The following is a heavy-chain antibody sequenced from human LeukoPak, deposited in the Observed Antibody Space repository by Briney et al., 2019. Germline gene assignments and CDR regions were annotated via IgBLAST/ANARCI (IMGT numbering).Heavy chain of an antibody. CDR1: GGTFSSYD. Sequence: ASVKVSCKASGGTFSSYDISWVRQAPGQGLEWMGGIIPIFGTANYAQKFQGRVTITADESTSTAYMELSSLRSEDTAVYYCARVGGYGEVAYWGQGTLVTVSS. D-gene: IGHD4-17*01. J-gene: IGHJ4*02. V-gene: IGHV1-69*13. CDR3: ARVGGYGEVAY. CDR2: IIPIFGTA.